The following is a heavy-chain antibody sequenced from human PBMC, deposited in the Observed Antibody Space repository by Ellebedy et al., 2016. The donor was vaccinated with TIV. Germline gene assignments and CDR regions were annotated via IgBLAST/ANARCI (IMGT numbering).Heavy chain of an antibody. CDR3: AKDDGESSWRDYYGMDV. D-gene: IGHD3-10*01. J-gene: IGHJ6*02. CDR1: GFTFDDYT. Sequence: GGSLRLSXAASGFTFDDYTMHWVRQAPGKGLEWVSLISWDGGSTYYADSVKGRFTISRDNSKNSLYLQMNSLRTEDTALYYCAKDDGESSWRDYYGMDVWGQGTTVTVSS. V-gene: IGHV3-43*01. CDR2: ISWDGGST.